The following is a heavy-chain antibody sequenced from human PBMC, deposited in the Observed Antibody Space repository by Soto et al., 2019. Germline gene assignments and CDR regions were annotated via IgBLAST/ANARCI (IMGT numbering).Heavy chain of an antibody. CDR2: INPNSGCT. J-gene: IGHJ6*02. CDR1: GYTFTGYY. D-gene: IGHD1-7*01. V-gene: IGHV1-2*04. CDR3: AQMVWNCNYPCGMDA. Sequence: QVQLVQSGAEVKKPGASVKVSCKASGYTFTGYYMHWVRQAPGQGLEWMGWINPNSGCTNYEQKFQGWVTMTRDTSGRTTHSERGRPSYDDTAVYYCAQMVWNCNYPCGMDAWGQGTAVTVSS.